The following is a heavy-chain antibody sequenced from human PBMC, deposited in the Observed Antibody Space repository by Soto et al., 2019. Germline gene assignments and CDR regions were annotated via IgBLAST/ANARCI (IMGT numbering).Heavy chain of an antibody. Sequence: QVQLVQSGAEVKKPGASVKVSCKAYGYTFNRYDMHWVRQAPGQRLEWMGWINGGNGNTKYSQKLQGRVTINRDTSASTAYMELSSLRSEDTAVYYCARDRYDSSDSLHYWGQGTLVTVSS. D-gene: IGHD3-22*01. CDR3: ARDRYDSSDSLHY. J-gene: IGHJ4*02. CDR2: INGGNGNT. CDR1: GYTFNRYD. V-gene: IGHV1-3*01.